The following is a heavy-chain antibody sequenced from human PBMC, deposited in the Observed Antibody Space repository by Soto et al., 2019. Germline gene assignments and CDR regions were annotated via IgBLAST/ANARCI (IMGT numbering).Heavy chain of an antibody. Sequence: QVQLVQSGAEVKKPGASVKVSCKASGYTFTNYDINWVRQAPGQGLEWMGWISAYNGDTNYAQKLQGRVTMTTDTSTSTANMELRSLRSDDTAVYYCARSGLPDPVVVVGHTPFDPWGQGTLVTVSS. CDR3: ARSGLPDPVVVVGHTPFDP. CDR1: GYTFTNYD. V-gene: IGHV1-18*01. D-gene: IGHD2-15*01. CDR2: ISAYNGDT. J-gene: IGHJ5*02.